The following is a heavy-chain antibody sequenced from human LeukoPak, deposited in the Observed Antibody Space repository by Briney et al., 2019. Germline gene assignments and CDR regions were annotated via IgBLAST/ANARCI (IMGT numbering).Heavy chain of an antibody. CDR3: ARSLGGFSGDGYTL. D-gene: IGHD5-12*01. Sequence: GGSLRLSCAASGFTFSTYAMHWVRQAPGKGLEWVALIWYDGSNTYYADSVKGRFTISRDDSRNTVYLQMDSLRADDTAVYYCARSLGGFSGDGYTLWGQGTLVTVSS. J-gene: IGHJ4*02. CDR2: IWYDGSNT. V-gene: IGHV3-33*01. CDR1: GFTFSTYA.